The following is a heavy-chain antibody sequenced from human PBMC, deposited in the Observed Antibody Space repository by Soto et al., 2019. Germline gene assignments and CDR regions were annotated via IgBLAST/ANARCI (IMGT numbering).Heavy chain of an antibody. V-gene: IGHV1-8*02. CDR1: GYTFTSYG. J-gene: IGHJ3*02. D-gene: IGHD2-15*01. CDR2: MNPNSGNT. Sequence: ASVKVSCKASGYTFTSYGISWVRQAPGQGLEWMGWMNPNSGNTGYAQKLQGRVTMTRNTSISTAYMELSSLRSEDTAVYYCARTNIVVVVADAVFAFDIWGQGTMVTVSS. CDR3: ARTNIVVVVADAVFAFDI.